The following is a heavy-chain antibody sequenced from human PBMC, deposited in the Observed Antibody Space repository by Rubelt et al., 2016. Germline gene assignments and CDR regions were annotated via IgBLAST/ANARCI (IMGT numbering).Heavy chain of an antibody. V-gene: IGHV3-33*01. D-gene: IGHD6-6*01. J-gene: IGHJ4*02. CDR1: GFTFSSYG. CDR3: ARDLARYSSSSYYFDY. Sequence: VSAGGGVVQPGRSLRLSCAASGFTFSSYGMHWVRQAPGKGLEWVAVIWYDGSNKYYADSVKGRFTISRDNAKNSLYLQMNSLRAEDTAVYYCARDLARYSSSSYYFDYWGQGTLVTVSS. CDR2: IWYDGSNK.